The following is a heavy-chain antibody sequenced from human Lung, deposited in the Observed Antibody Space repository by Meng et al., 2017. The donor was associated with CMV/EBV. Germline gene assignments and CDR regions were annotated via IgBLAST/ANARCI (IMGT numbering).Heavy chain of an antibody. V-gene: IGHV4-59*01. J-gene: IGHJ4*02. CDR3: ARGSYLAVEG. CDR1: GGSINSYY. D-gene: IGHD2-21*01. CDR2: FYYRGNS. Sequence: VELRESGPGPVKPSETLFLTCTVSGGSINSYYWGWIRQPPGQGLEWLGYFYYRGNSNYNPSLKSRVTISVDTSKNLFSLNLTSVTAADAALYYCARGSYLAVEGWGLGTLVTV.